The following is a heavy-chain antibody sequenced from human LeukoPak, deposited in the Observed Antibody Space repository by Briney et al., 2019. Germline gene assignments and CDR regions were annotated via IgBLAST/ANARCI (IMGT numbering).Heavy chain of an antibody. CDR3: AGSLWFGARRYHWFDP. CDR2: IYTGGST. J-gene: IGHJ5*02. V-gene: IGHV4-4*07. D-gene: IGHD3-10*01. CDR1: VGSISSYY. Sequence: SETLSLTRTVSVGSISSYYWRWMRHPAGKGLEWIGRIYTGGSTNYNPSLKSRVTMSVDTSKSQFSLKLSSVTAADTAVYYCAGSLWFGARRYHWFDPWGQGTLVTVSS.